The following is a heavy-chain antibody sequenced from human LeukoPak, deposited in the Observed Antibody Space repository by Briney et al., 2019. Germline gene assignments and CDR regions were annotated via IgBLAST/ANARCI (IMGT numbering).Heavy chain of an antibody. V-gene: IGHV3-11*01. Sequence: GGSLRLSCAASGFTFSDHYMTWIRQAPGKGLEWVSYISTSGGTINYADSVKGRLTVSRDNAKNSLFLQMNSLRAEDTAVYYCARTARLLDYWGQGTLVTVSS. CDR1: GFTFSDHY. J-gene: IGHJ4*02. D-gene: IGHD2-21*02. CDR3: ARTARLLDY. CDR2: ISTSGGTI.